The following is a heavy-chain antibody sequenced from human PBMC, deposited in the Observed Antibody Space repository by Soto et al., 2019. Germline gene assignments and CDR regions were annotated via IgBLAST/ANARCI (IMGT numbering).Heavy chain of an antibody. CDR2: ISISKGKT. V-gene: IGHV1-18*01. CDR3: ARKGYIGNFGLDV. CDR1: GYTFRNYD. J-gene: IGHJ6*02. D-gene: IGHD5-12*01. Sequence: QVQLVQSGAEVKRPGASVKVSCKASGYTFRNYDVAWVRRAPGHGLVWLGWISISKGKTYYQESLQGRVTMTMDTGTTTAYMEMRSLRSDDTVVYYCARKGYIGNFGLDVWGQGTTVTVSS.